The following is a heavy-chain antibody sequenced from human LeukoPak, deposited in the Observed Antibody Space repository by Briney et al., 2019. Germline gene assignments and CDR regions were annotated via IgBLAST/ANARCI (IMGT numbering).Heavy chain of an antibody. CDR3: ARHGVDYGDYYFDY. D-gene: IGHD4-17*01. CDR2: IYYSGST. J-gene: IGHJ4*02. Sequence: PSETLSLTCTVSGGSISSSSYYWGWIRQPPGKGLEWIGSIYYSGSTYYNPSLKSRVTISVDTSKNQFSLKLSSETAADTAVYYCARHGVDYGDYYFDYWGQGTLVTVSS. CDR1: GGSISSSSYY. V-gene: IGHV4-39*01.